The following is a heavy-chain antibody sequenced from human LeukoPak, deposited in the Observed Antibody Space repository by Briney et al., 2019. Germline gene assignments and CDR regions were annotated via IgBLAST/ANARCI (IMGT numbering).Heavy chain of an antibody. J-gene: IGHJ5*02. CDR2: IYHSGST. Sequence: SETLSLTCTVSGGSISSYYWGWIRQPPGKGLEWIGSIYHSGSTYYNPSLKSRVTISVDTSKNQFSLKLSSVTAADTAVYYCAGGYDFWSGYYTGIYWFDPWGQGTLVTVSS. CDR1: GGSISSYY. CDR3: AGGYDFWSGYYTGIYWFDP. V-gene: IGHV4-38-2*02. D-gene: IGHD3-3*01.